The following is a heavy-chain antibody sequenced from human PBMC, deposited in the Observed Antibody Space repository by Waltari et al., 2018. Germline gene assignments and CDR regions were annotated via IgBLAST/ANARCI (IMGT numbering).Heavy chain of an antibody. D-gene: IGHD2-2*01. J-gene: IGHJ4*02. CDR3: AGRGEEAPGASGWAWGYGF. Sequence: MSWVRQAPGRGLEWVSATSGGGTTYYAESVKGRFTVSRDNSKNTLYLQMNSLRVEDTAFYYCAGRGEEAPGASGWAWGYGFWGQGTLVTVSS. CDR2: TSGGGTT. V-gene: IGHV3-53*01.